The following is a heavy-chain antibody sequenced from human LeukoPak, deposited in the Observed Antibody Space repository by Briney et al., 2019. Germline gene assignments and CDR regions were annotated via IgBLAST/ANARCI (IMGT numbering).Heavy chain of an antibody. CDR2: ISGSGGST. V-gene: IGHV3-23*01. D-gene: IGHD3-3*01. Sequence: GGSLRLSCAASGFTFNDYGMHWVRQAPGKGLEWVSGISGSGGSTYYADSVKGRFTISRDNSKNTLYLQMNSLRAEDTAVYYCAKTSYYDFWSGRPHYSYYGMDVWGQGTTVTVSS. J-gene: IGHJ6*02. CDR3: AKTSYYDFWSGRPHYSYYGMDV. CDR1: GFTFNDYG.